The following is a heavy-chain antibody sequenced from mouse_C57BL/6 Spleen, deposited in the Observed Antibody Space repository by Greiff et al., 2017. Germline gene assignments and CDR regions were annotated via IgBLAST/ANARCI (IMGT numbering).Heavy chain of an antibody. V-gene: IGHV1-55*01. CDR2: IYPGSGST. Sequence: VQLQQPGAELVKPGASVKMSCKASGYTFTSYWITWVKQRPGQGLEWIGDIYPGSGSTNYNEKFKSKATLTVDTSSSTAYMQLSSLTSEDSAVYDCARVSNWDSYYFDYWGQGTTLTVSS. D-gene: IGHD4-1*01. CDR1: GYTFTSYW. J-gene: IGHJ2*01. CDR3: ARVSNWDSYYFDY.